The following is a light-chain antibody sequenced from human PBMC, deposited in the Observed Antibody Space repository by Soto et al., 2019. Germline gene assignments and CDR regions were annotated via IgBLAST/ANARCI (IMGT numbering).Light chain of an antibody. CDR1: QSISSW. V-gene: IGKV1-5*03. CDR3: EQYNSYPLT. Sequence: DIQMTQSASTLSASVGDRVTITCRASQSISSWLAWYQQKPGKAPKLLIYKASSLESGVPSGFSGSGSGTEYTLTISSLQPDDLETYYCEQYNSYPLTFGGGTKVESK. J-gene: IGKJ4*01. CDR2: KAS.